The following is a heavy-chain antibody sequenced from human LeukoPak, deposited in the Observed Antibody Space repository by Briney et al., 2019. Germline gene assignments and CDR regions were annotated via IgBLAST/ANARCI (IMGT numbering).Heavy chain of an antibody. D-gene: IGHD3/OR15-3a*01. CDR2: IYYSGST. CDR3: ALGTLWTIGY. V-gene: IGHV4-59*01. J-gene: IGHJ4*02. Sequence: SETLSLTCTVSGGSISSYYWSWIRQPPGRGLEWIGYIYYSGSTNYNPSLKSRVTISVDTSKNQFSLKLSSVTAADTAVYYCALGTLWTIGYWGQGTLVTVSS. CDR1: GGSISSYY.